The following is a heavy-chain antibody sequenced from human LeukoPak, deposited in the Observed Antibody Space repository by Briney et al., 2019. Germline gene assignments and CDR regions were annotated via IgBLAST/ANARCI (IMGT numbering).Heavy chain of an antibody. Sequence: ASVKVSCKASGYTFTSFHMHWVRQAPGQGLEWMGIINPSGGSTTYARKFQGRVTMTRDTSTSTVYMELSSLRSEDTAVYYCARGRLAVAGMGDYFDYWGQGTLVTVSS. CDR1: GYTFTSFH. D-gene: IGHD6-19*01. J-gene: IGHJ4*02. CDR3: ARGRLAVAGMGDYFDY. CDR2: INPSGGST. V-gene: IGHV1-46*01.